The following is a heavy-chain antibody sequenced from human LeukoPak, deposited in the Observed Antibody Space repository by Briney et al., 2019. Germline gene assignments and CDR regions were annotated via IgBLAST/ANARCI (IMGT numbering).Heavy chain of an antibody. CDR1: GGTFSSYA. CDR3: ARGIGYSYGYRGGDDAFDI. J-gene: IGHJ3*02. D-gene: IGHD5-18*01. CDR2: ISAYNGNT. V-gene: IGHV1-18*01. Sequence: ASVKVSCKASGGTFSSYAISWVRQAPGQGLEWMGWISAYNGNTNYAQKLQGRVTMTTDTSTSTAYMELRSLRSDDTAVYYCARGIGYSYGYRGGDDAFDIWGQGTMVTVSS.